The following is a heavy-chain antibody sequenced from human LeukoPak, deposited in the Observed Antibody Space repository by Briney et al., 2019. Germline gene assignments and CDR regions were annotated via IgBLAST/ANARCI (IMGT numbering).Heavy chain of an antibody. CDR3: ARGSRPVYNLLTGKRYFDY. J-gene: IGHJ4*02. Sequence: ASVKVSCKASGYTVTSYYIHWVRRAPGQGLEWKGLINPSAGSTNYAQKFQGRVTMTRDMSTSTVYMELSSLRSEDTAVYYCARGSRPVYNLLTGKRYFDYWGQGTLLIVSS. CDR2: INPSAGST. D-gene: IGHD3-9*01. V-gene: IGHV1-46*01. CDR1: GYTVTSYY.